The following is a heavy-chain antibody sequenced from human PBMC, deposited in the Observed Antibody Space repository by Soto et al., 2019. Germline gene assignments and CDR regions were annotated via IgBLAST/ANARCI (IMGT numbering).Heavy chain of an antibody. CDR2: IRQDVSQK. Sequence: PGGSLRLSCVASGFTFSVTSMSWVRQAPGKGLEWAASIRQDVSQKFYVDSAKGRFTISRDNAMNSLYLQMNSLRAEDTAMYYCTRGYSSSPDWFDPWGQGTLVTVSS. V-gene: IGHV3-7*03. CDR1: GFTFSVTS. CDR3: TRGYSSSPDWFDP. D-gene: IGHD6-6*01. J-gene: IGHJ5*02.